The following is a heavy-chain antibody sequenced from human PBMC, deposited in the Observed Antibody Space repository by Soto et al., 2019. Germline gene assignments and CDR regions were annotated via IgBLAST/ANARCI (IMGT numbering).Heavy chain of an antibody. V-gene: IGHV1-69*01. J-gene: IGHJ6*02. CDR3: ERGIASRFMIYYGMDV. Sequence: QVQLVQSGAEVKKPGSSVKVSCKASGGTFSSYAISWVRQAPGQGLEWMGGIIPIFGTANYAQKFQGRVTITADESTSTAYMELSSLRSEDTVGYYCERGIASRFMIYYGMDVWGQGATDTVSS. D-gene: IGHD6-13*01. CDR2: IIPIFGTA. CDR1: GGTFSSYA.